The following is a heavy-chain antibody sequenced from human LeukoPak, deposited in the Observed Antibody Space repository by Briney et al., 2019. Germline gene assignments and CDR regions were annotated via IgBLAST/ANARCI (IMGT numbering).Heavy chain of an antibody. D-gene: IGHD3-22*01. CDR3: ARVTYYYDSSGPDY. Sequence: GKALRLSREASRFTFHRYALHWVRQTPGKGLEGVAVIWFYGSQKYYADSVKGRFYISRDNSKNTLYLQMYSLRVDDTALYYCARVTYYYDSSGPDYWGQGTLVTVSS. V-gene: IGHV3-33*01. CDR1: RFTFHRYA. J-gene: IGHJ4*02. CDR2: IWFYGSQK.